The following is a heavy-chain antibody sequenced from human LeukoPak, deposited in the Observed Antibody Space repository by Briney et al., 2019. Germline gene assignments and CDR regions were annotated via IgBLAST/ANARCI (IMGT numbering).Heavy chain of an antibody. J-gene: IGHJ4*02. CDR1: GGSISSYY. V-gene: IGHV4-59*01. Sequence: SETLSLTCTVSGGSISSYYWSWIRQPPGKGLEWIGYIYYSGATNSNPSLKSRVTISVDTSKNQFSLNLTSVTAADTAVYYCAREEAAAGRSFDYWGQGILVTVSS. D-gene: IGHD6-13*01. CDR2: IYYSGAT. CDR3: AREEAAAGRSFDY.